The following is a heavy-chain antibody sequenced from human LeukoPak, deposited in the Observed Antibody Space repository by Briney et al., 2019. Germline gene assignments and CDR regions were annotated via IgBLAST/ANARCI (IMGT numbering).Heavy chain of an antibody. D-gene: IGHD5-18*01. CDR3: AKDRLGYSYGGQLGY. CDR1: GFTFSSYA. V-gene: IGHV3-23*01. Sequence: TGGSLRLSCTASGFTFSSYAMSWVRQAPGKGLEWVSGISDSGEITYYADSVKGRFTISRDNSKNTLYLQMNSLRAEDTAVYYCAKDRLGYSYGGQLGYWGQGTLVTVSS. J-gene: IGHJ4*02. CDR2: ISDSGEIT.